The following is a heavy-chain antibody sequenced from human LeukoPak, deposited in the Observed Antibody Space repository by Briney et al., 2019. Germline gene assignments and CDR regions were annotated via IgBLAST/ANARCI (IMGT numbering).Heavy chain of an antibody. V-gene: IGHV5-51*01. CDR3: AASTCGSGAYVGFDS. Sequence: GESLKISCRAAGYTFTNYWIGWVRQMPGKGLEWMGIMYPGDSDTRYSPSFQGQVTPSADKSISTACLQWSSLKASDTAIYYCAASTCGSGAYVGFDSWGQGTLVTVSS. J-gene: IGHJ4*02. D-gene: IGHD3-10*01. CDR2: MYPGDSDT. CDR1: GYTFTNYW.